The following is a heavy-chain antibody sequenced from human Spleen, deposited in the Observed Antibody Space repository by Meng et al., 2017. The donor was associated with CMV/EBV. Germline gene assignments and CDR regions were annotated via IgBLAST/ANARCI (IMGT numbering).Heavy chain of an antibody. CDR1: GYTFTGYY. CDR2: INPSGGST. J-gene: IGHJ6*02. Sequence: ASVKVSCKASGYTFTGYYMHWVRQAPGQGLEWMGWINPSGGSTTYAQKFQGRVTMTRDTSTSTVFMELRSLSSEDTAVYFCARFPRGDYSYYGMDVWGQGAAVTVSS. V-gene: IGHV1-46*01. CDR3: ARFPRGDYSYYGMDV. D-gene: IGHD4-17*01.